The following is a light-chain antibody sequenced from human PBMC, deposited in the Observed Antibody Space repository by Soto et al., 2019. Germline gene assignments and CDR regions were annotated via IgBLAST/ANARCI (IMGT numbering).Light chain of an antibody. CDR2: NDI. Sequence: QAVVTQPPSTSGTPGQRVTISCSGSSSNIGTTTVNWYQHLPGTAPKLLIYNDIQRPSGVPDRFSGSKSGTSASLAISGLQSEEEADYYCAAWDDSLNGCVFGTGTKLTVL. CDR1: SSNIGTTT. J-gene: IGLJ1*01. CDR3: AAWDDSLNGCV. V-gene: IGLV1-44*01.